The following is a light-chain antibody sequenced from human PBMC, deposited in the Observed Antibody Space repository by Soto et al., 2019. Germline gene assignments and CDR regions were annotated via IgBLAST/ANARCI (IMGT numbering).Light chain of an antibody. V-gene: IGLV2-14*01. Sequence: SALDPPASGPGSPGQSIAISCTGTSSDVGGYDYVSWYQQHPDKAPKLMVYEVTKRPSGVSNRFSGSKSGNTASLTISGLQPEDEADYYCSSHTSGSTRVFGSGTKVTVL. CDR2: EVT. J-gene: IGLJ1*01. CDR3: SSHTSGSTRV. CDR1: SSDVGGYDY.